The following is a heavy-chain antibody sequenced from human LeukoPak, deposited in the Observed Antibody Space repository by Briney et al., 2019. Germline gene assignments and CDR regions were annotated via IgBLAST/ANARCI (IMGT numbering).Heavy chain of an antibody. CDR1: GGTFSSYA. J-gene: IGHJ3*02. CDR2: IIPIFGTA. D-gene: IGHD2-15*01. Sequence: GASVKVSCKASGGTFSSYAISWVRQAPGQGLEWMGGIIPIFGTANYAQKFQGRVTITADKSTSTAFMELRSLRSDDTAVYYCASSIPSTGSGKSHAFDIWGQGTMVTVSS. V-gene: IGHV1-69*06. CDR3: ASSIPSTGSGKSHAFDI.